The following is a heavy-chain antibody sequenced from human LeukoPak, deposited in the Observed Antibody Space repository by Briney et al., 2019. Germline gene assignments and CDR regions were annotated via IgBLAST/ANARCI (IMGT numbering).Heavy chain of an antibody. Sequence: HPGGSLRLSCAASGFTFSSYGMHWVRQAPGKGLEWVANIKEDGSEKSYVDSVKGRFTISRDNAKNLLYLQMNSLRAEETAVYYCARVLVGALDYWGQGTLVTVSS. CDR3: ARVLVGALDY. CDR1: GFTFSSYG. J-gene: IGHJ4*02. D-gene: IGHD1-26*01. V-gene: IGHV3-7*03. CDR2: IKEDGSEK.